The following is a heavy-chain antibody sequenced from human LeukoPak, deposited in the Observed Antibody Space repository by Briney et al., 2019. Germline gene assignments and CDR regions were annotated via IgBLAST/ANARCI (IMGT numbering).Heavy chain of an antibody. D-gene: IGHD3-22*01. V-gene: IGHV3-30*18. Sequence: SGRSLRLSCAASGFTFSSYGMHWVRQAPGKGLEWVAVISYDGSNKYYADSVKGRFTISRDNSKNTLYLKMNGLRAEDTAVYYCAKVGRYYYDSSGYLDYCGQGTLVTVSS. J-gene: IGHJ4*02. CDR3: AKVGRYYYDSSGYLDY. CDR1: GFTFSSYG. CDR2: ISYDGSNK.